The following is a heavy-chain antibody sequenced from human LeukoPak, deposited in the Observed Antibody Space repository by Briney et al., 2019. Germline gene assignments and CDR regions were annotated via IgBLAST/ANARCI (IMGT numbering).Heavy chain of an antibody. CDR1: GFTFCDYA. Sequence: PGRSLRLSCTASGFTFCDYAMSWVRQAPGKGLEWVGFIRSKAYGGTTEYAASVKGRFTISRDDSKSIAYLQMNSLKTEDTAVCYCTRDVVRSRYYYGSGSYSDYYYYGMDVWGKGTTVTVSS. J-gene: IGHJ6*04. CDR3: TRDVVRSRYYYGSGSYSDYYYYGMDV. D-gene: IGHD3-10*01. V-gene: IGHV3-49*04. CDR2: IRSKAYGGTT.